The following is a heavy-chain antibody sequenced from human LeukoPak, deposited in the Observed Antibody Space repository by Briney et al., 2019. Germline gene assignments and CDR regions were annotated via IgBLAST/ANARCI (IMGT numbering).Heavy chain of an antibody. CDR1: GLTFSSYW. J-gene: IGHJ3*02. V-gene: IGHV3-7*01. CDR3: ARDLAGPPQEAFDI. CDR2: IKQDGSEK. Sequence: GGSLRLSCAASGLTFSSYWMSWVRQAPGKGLEWVANIKQDGSEKHYVDSVTGRFTISRDNTKNSLYLQMNSLRADDTAVYYCARDLAGPPQEAFDIWGQGTMVTVSS.